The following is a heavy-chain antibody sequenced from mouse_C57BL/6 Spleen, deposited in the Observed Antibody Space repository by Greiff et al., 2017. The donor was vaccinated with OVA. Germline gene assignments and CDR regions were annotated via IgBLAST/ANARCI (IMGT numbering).Heavy chain of an antibody. CDR2: ISSGGSYT. J-gene: IGHJ4*01. Sequence: EVKLMESGGDLVKPGGSLKLSCAASGFTFSSYGMSWVRQTPDKRLEWVATISSGGSYTYYPDSVKGRFTISRDNAKNTLYLQMSSLKSEDTAMYYCARHQDYDSGYYYAMDYWGQGTSVTVSS. V-gene: IGHV5-6*01. D-gene: IGHD2-4*01. CDR3: ARHQDYDSGYYYAMDY. CDR1: GFTFSSYG.